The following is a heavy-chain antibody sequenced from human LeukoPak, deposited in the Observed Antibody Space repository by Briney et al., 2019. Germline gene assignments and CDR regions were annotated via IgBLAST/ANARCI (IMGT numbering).Heavy chain of an antibody. CDR1: GYTFTGYY. CDR2: INPNSGST. CDR3: ARADGYYDILTGYYLVAEYFQH. V-gene: IGHV1-2*02. Sequence: ASVKVSCKASGYTFTGYYMHWVRQAPGQGLEWMGWINPNSGSTNYAQKFQGRVTMTRDTSISTAYMELSRLRSDDTAVYYCARADGYYDILTGYYLVAEYFQHWGQGTLVTVSS. J-gene: IGHJ1*01. D-gene: IGHD3-9*01.